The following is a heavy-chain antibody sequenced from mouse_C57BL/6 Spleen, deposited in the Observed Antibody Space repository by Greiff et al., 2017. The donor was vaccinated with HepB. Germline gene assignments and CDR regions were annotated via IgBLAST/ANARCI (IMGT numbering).Heavy chain of an antibody. CDR3: HYYGSSIYAMDY. CDR2: INPSTGGT. Sequence: EVQLKESGPELVKPGASVKISCKASGYSFTGYYMNWVKQSPEKSLEWIGEINPSTGGTTYNQKFKAKATLTVDKSSSTAYMQLKSLTSEDSAVYYCHYYGSSIYAMDYWGQGTSVTVSS. D-gene: IGHD1-1*01. J-gene: IGHJ4*01. V-gene: IGHV1-42*01. CDR1: GYSFTGYY.